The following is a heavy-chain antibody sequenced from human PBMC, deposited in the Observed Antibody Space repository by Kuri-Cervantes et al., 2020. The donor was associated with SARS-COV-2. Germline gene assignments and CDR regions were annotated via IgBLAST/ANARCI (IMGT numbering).Heavy chain of an antibody. CDR2: IIPIFGTA. CDR3: ARAVTDDSSGYKYYFDY. J-gene: IGHJ4*02. D-gene: IGHD3-22*01. CDR1: GGTFSSYA. Sequence: SVKVSCKASGGTFSSYAIGWVRQAPGQGLEWMGGIIPIFGTANYAQKFQGRVTITTDESTSTAYMELSSLRSEDTAVYYCARAVTDDSSGYKYYFDYWGQGTLVTVSS. V-gene: IGHV1-69*05.